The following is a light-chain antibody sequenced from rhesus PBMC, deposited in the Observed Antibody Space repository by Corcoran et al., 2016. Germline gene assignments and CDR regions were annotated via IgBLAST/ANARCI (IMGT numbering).Light chain of an antibody. CDR3: SSYASSSTYI. CDR1: SRDIGGYNR. CDR2: EVS. V-gene: IGLV2-13*03. J-gene: IGLJ1*01. Sequence: QAAPPQSPSVSGCPGQSVTISCTGTSRDIGGYNRVSWYQQHPGKAPKLMIYEVSKWPSGVSDRFSGSKSGNTASLTISGLQAEDEADYYCSSYASSSTYIFGAGTRLTVL.